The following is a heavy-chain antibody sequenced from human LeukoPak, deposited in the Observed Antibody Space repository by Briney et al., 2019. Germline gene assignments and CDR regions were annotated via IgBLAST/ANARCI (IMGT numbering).Heavy chain of an antibody. V-gene: IGHV4-61*02. CDR1: GGSISSGSYY. J-gene: IGHJ4*02. D-gene: IGHD3-9*01. CDR3: ARESGLRYFDWSDY. CDR2: IYTSGST. Sequence: SETLSLTCTASGGSISSGSYYWSWIRQPAGKGLEWIGRIYTSGSTNYNPSLKSRVTISVDTSKNQFSLKLSSVTAADTAVYYCARESGLRYFDWSDYWGQGTLVTVSS.